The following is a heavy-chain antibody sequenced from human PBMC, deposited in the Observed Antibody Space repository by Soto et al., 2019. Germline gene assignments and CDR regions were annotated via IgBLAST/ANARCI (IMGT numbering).Heavy chain of an antibody. D-gene: IGHD2-8*01. J-gene: IGHJ6*03. V-gene: IGHV4-39*01. Sequence: TSETLSLTCTVSGGSISSSSYYWGWIRQPPGKGLEWIGSIYYSGSTYYNPSLKSRVTISVDTSKNQFSLKLSSVTAADTAVYYCARHKRSYCTNGVCYPPRYYYYYMDVWDKGTTVTVSS. CDR2: IYYSGST. CDR3: ARHKRSYCTNGVCYPPRYYYYYMDV. CDR1: GGSISSSSYY.